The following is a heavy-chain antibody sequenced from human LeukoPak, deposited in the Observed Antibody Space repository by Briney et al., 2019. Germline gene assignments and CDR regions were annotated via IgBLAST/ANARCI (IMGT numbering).Heavy chain of an antibody. CDR1: DGSISSSSYY. Sequence: SETLSLTCTVSDGSISSSSYYWGWIRQPPGKGLEWIGSIYYSGSTYYNPSLKSRVTISVDTSKNQFSLKLSSVTAADTAVYYCARRGYSSGWYYFDYWGQGTLVTASS. D-gene: IGHD6-19*01. V-gene: IGHV4-39*01. CDR2: IYYSGST. J-gene: IGHJ4*02. CDR3: ARRGYSSGWYYFDY.